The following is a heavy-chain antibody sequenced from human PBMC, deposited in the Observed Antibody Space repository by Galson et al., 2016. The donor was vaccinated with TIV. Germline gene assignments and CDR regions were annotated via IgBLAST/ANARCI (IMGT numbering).Heavy chain of an antibody. J-gene: IGHJ4*02. CDR3: IRDLGRLRDF. CDR1: GNIFTRDY. Sequence: SVKVSCNASGNIFTRDYVHWVRQAPGQGLEWMGVIDPTYGGTTFAQKFQALVTMTRDTSTSTVYMEVSGLKSDDTAVYYCIRDLGRLRDFWGQGTLVTVSS. D-gene: IGHD7-27*01. CDR2: IDPTYGGT. V-gene: IGHV1-46*03.